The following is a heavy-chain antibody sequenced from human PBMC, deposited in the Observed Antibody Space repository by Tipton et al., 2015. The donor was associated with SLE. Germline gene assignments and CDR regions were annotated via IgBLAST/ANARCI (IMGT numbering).Heavy chain of an antibody. V-gene: IGHV4-61*02. CDR1: GGSTSSGSYY. CDR3: ARSRRYYDSSATPRDFFDY. D-gene: IGHD3-22*01. Sequence: TLSLTCTVSGGSTSSGSYYWSWIRQPAGKGLEWIGRIHTSGSTKYSPSLTSRVTISVDTSKNLFSLNLRSVTAADTAVYYCARSRRYYDSSATPRDFFDYWGQGNLVTVSS. CDR2: IHTSGST. J-gene: IGHJ4*02.